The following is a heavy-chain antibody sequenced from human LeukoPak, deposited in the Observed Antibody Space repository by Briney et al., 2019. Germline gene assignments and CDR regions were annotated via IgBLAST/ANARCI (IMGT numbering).Heavy chain of an antibody. CDR1: GGSISSGGYY. D-gene: IGHD1-7*01. Sequence: SETLSLTCTVSGGSISSGGYYWGWIRQPPGKGLEWIGEINHSGSTNYNPFLKSRVTISVDTSKNQFSLKLSSVTAADTAVYYCARELSGTTSYYFDYWGQGTLVTVSS. V-gene: IGHV4-39*07. CDR2: INHSGST. CDR3: ARELSGTTSYYFDY. J-gene: IGHJ4*02.